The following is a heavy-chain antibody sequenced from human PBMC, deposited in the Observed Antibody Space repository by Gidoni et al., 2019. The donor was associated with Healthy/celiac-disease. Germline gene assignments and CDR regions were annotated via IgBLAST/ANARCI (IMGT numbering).Heavy chain of an antibody. CDR2: IYTSGST. CDR3: AAGDYVFSWFSP. Sequence: QVQLQESGPGLVKPSQTLSLPCTVSVCSISSGSYYWSWIRQPAGKGLEWIGRIYTSGSTNYNPSLKSRVTISVDTSKNQFALKLSSVTAADTAVYYGAAGDYVFSWFSPWGQGTLVTVSS. CDR1: VCSISSGSYY. D-gene: IGHD4-17*01. V-gene: IGHV4-61*02. J-gene: IGHJ5*02.